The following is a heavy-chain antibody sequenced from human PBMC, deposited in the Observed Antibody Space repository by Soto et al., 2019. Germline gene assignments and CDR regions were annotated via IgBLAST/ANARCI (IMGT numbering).Heavy chain of an antibody. Sequence: EVQLVESGGGLVKPGGSLRLSCAASGFTFSNAWMNWVRQAPGKGLEWVGRIKSNTDSGTTDYSAPVKGRFTISRDHSKNKLYLQMNSLKTEDTAVYYWTTDQDIVLIYGMDVWGQGTTVTVSS. CDR2: IKSNTDSGTT. J-gene: IGHJ6*02. V-gene: IGHV3-15*07. D-gene: IGHD2-8*01. CDR1: GFTFSNAW. CDR3: TTDQDIVLIYGMDV.